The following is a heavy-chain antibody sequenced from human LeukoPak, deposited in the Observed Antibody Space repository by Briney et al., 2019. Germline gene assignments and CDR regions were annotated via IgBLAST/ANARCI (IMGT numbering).Heavy chain of an antibody. CDR2: IYHSGST. V-gene: IGHV4-30-2*01. J-gene: IGHJ5*02. D-gene: IGHD3-10*01. CDR3: ASLFGGYYGSGSYGIP. Sequence: PSETLSLTCTVSGGSISSGGYYWSWIRQPPGKGLEWIGYIYHSGSTYYNPSLKSRVTISVDRSRNQFSLKLSSVTAADTAVYYCASLFGGYYGSGSYGIPWGQGTLVTVSS. CDR1: GGSISSGGYY.